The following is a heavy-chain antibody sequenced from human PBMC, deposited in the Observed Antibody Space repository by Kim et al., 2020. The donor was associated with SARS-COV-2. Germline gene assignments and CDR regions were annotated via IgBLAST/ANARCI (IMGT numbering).Heavy chain of an antibody. J-gene: IGHJ6*02. V-gene: IGHV3-13*01. CDR3: ARDLISLSGGGSCYEPYYYYGMDV. Sequence: GGSLRLSCAASGFTFSSYDMHWVRQATGKGLEWVSAIGTAGDTYYPGSVKGRFTISRENAKNSLYLQMNSLRAGDTAVYYCARDLISLSGGGSCYEPYYYYGMDVWGQGTTVTVSS. D-gene: IGHD2-15*01. CDR2: IGTAGDT. CDR1: GFTFSSYD.